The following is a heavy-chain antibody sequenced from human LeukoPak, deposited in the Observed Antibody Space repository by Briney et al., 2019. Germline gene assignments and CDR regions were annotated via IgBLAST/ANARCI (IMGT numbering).Heavy chain of an antibody. CDR1: GFTFSSYG. V-gene: IGHV3-30*02. D-gene: IGHD3-3*01. Sequence: PGGSLRLSCAASGFTFSSYGMHWVRQAPGKGLEWVAFIRYDGSNKYYADSVKGRFTISRDNSKNTLYLQINSLRAEDTAVYYCASDEWSGYSPGYMDVWGKGTTVTVSS. CDR3: ASDEWSGYSPGYMDV. CDR2: IRYDGSNK. J-gene: IGHJ6*03.